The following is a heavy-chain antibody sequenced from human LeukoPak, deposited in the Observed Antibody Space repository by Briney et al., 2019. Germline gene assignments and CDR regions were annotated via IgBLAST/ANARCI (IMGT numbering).Heavy chain of an antibody. CDR2: IYYSGSS. CDR1: GGSISSGAFY. Sequence: SETLSLTCTVSGGSISSGAFYWNWIRQHPGKGLEWVGYIYYSGSSSYNPSLKSRVTISVDTSKNQFSLKLSSVTAADTAVYYCASGYSYGGPGDGAFDIWGQGTMVTVSS. D-gene: IGHD5-18*01. J-gene: IGHJ3*02. CDR3: ASGYSYGGPGDGAFDI. V-gene: IGHV4-31*03.